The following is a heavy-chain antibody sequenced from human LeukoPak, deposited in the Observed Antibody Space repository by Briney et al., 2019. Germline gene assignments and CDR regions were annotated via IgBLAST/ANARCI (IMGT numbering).Heavy chain of an antibody. Sequence: GESLKISCRGSGYSFTSYWISWVRQMPGKGLEWMGRIYPSDSYTNYSPSFQGHVTISADKSISTAYLQWSSLKASDTAMYYCARSDGYDLPDYWGQGTLVTVSS. CDR2: IYPSDSYT. D-gene: IGHD5-12*01. V-gene: IGHV5-10-1*01. CDR3: ARSDGYDLPDY. CDR1: GYSFTSYW. J-gene: IGHJ4*02.